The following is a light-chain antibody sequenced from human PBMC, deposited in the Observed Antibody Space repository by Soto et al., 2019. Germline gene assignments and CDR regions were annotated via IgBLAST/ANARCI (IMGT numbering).Light chain of an antibody. V-gene: IGLV1-51*01. Sequence: QSVLTQPPSVSAAPGQKVTISCSGSSANIGNNYVSWYQQLPGTAPKLLIYDNNKRPSGIPDRFSGSKSGTSATLGITGLQTGDEADYYCGTWHSSLSATYVFATGTKDNVL. CDR2: DNN. CDR1: SANIGNNY. J-gene: IGLJ1*01. CDR3: GTWHSSLSATYV.